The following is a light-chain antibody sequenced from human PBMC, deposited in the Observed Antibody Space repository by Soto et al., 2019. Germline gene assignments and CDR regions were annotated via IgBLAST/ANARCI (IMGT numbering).Light chain of an antibody. V-gene: IGKV1-9*01. CDR2: GAS. J-gene: IGKJ1*01. CDR1: QGTSSY. Sequence: DIQLTQSPSFLSASVGDRVTITCRASQGTSSYLAWFQQKPGRAPKLLIYGASTLQSGVPARFSGSGSGTDFTLTISNLQPEDFAVYFCQQYNIWPQTFGQGTKVEIK. CDR3: QQYNIWPQT.